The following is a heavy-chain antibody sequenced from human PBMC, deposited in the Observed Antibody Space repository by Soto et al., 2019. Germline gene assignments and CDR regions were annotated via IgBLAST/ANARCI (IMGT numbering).Heavy chain of an antibody. CDR2: IIPILGIA. Sequence: QVQLVQSGAEVKKPGTSVKVSCKASGGTFSSYTISWVRQAPGQGLEWMGRIIPILGIANYAQKFQGRVTITADKSTSTAYMELSSLRSEDTAVYYCARGLYGSGDYYYGMDVWGQGTTVTVSS. D-gene: IGHD3-10*01. CDR3: ARGLYGSGDYYYGMDV. CDR1: GGTFSSYT. J-gene: IGHJ6*02. V-gene: IGHV1-69*02.